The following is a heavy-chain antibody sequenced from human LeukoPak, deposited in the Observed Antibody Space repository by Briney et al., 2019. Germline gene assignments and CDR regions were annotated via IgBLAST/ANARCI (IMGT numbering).Heavy chain of an antibody. D-gene: IGHD1-26*01. CDR1: GYTFTSYA. J-gene: IGHJ4*02. Sequence: ASVKVSCKASGYTFTSYAMNWVRQAPGQGLEWMGWINAGNGNTKYSQKFQGRVTITRDTSASTAYMELSSLRSEDTAVYYCARSGWELRFDYWGQGTLVTVSS. CDR2: INAGNGNT. CDR3: ARSGWELRFDY. V-gene: IGHV1-3*01.